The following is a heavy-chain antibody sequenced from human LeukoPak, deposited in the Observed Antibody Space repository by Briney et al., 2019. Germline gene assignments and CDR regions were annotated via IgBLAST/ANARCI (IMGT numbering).Heavy chain of an antibody. CDR2: IHYTGST. V-gene: IGHV4-59*01. CDR1: GGSMSSSY. J-gene: IGHJ1*01. Sequence: PSETLSLTCTVSGGSMSSSYWSWTRQPPGKGLEWIGSIHYTGSTNYNPSLKSRLTISLDTSKNQFSVKLNSVTAADTAVYYCAKDRVPGGYWGQGTLVTVSS. D-gene: IGHD1-1*01. CDR3: AKDRVPGGY.